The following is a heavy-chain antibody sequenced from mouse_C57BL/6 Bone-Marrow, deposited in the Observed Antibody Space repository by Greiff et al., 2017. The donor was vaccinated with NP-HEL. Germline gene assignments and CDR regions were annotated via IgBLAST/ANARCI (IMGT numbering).Heavy chain of an antibody. J-gene: IGHJ4*01. V-gene: IGHV5-6*01. Sequence: EVHLVESGGDLVKPGGSLKLSCAASGFTFSSYGMSWVRQTPDKRLEWVATISSGGSYTYYLDSVKGRFTISRDNAKNTLYLQMSSLKSEDTAMYYCATITTVVAPYAMDYWGQGTSVTVSS. D-gene: IGHD1-1*01. CDR2: ISSGGSYT. CDR1: GFTFSSYG. CDR3: ATITTVVAPYAMDY.